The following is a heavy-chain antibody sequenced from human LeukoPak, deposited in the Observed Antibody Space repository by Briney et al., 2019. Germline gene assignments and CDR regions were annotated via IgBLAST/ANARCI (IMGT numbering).Heavy chain of an antibody. D-gene: IGHD2-15*01. Sequence: PSETLSLTCAVYGGSFSGYYWSWIRQPPGKGLDWIGEINHSGSTNYNPSLKSRVTISADTSKNQFSLKLSPVTAADTAVYYCARVYCSGGSCYSGSGYFQHWGQGTLVTVSS. CDR2: INHSGST. CDR1: GGSFSGYY. CDR3: ARVYCSGGSCYSGSGYFQH. V-gene: IGHV4-34*01. J-gene: IGHJ1*01.